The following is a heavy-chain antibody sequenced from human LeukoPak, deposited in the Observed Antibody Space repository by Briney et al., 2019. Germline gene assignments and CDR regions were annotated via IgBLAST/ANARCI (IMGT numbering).Heavy chain of an antibody. D-gene: IGHD2-8*02. CDR2: IYTSGST. CDR3: AVVSRYFDF. V-gene: IGHV4-4*07. J-gene: IGHJ4*02. CDR1: GGSXSSXY. Sequence: TXSLXCTVSGGSXSSXYWSWIRQPAGXGLEWIGRIYTSGSTNYNPSLKSRVTMSVDTSKNQFSLKLTSVTAADTAVYYCAVVSRYFDFWGQGILVTVSS.